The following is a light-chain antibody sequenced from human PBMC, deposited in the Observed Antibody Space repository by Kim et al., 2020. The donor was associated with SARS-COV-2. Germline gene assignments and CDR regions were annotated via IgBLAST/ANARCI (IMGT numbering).Light chain of an antibody. CDR3: AAWDSSLSGVF. CDR2: DND. Sequence: GQGVTISCSGSTSNIGKNYVSWHQQFPGSAPKLLIYDNDKRPSEIPDRFSAAKSGTSATLDIAGLQTGDEAHYYCAAWDSSLSGVFFGGGTQLTVL. CDR1: TSNIGKNY. V-gene: IGLV1-51*01. J-gene: IGLJ2*01.